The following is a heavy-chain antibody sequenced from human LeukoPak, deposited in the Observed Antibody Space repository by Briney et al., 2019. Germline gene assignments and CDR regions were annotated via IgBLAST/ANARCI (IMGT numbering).Heavy chain of an antibody. V-gene: IGHV3-7*01. CDR3: ARDRGWQQFDY. D-gene: IGHD5-24*01. CDR2: IKEDASET. J-gene: IGHJ4*02. Sequence: PGGSLRPSCVASEFTFSDSWMTWVRQAPGKGLERVANIKEDASETYYVHSVRGRFTISRDNAKNSMYLEMNSLRAEDTAVYYCARDRGWQQFDYWGQGTLVTVSS. CDR1: EFTFSDSW.